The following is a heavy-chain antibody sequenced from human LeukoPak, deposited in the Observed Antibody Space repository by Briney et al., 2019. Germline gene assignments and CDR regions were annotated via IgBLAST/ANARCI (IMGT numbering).Heavy chain of an antibody. CDR3: ARDRGVVGTLDP. J-gene: IGHJ5*02. D-gene: IGHD3-10*01. Sequence: GGSLRLSCAASGFTFSNYAMSWVRQAPGKGLEWVANIKQDGNEKYYVDSVKGRFLISRDNTKNSLYLQMNSLRVEDTAVYYCARDRGVVGTLDPWGQGTLVTVSS. CDR2: IKQDGNEK. V-gene: IGHV3-7*01. CDR1: GFTFSNYA.